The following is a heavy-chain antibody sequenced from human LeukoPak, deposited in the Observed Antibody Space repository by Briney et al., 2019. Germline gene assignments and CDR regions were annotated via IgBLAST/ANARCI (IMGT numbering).Heavy chain of an antibody. CDR2: SRNEGHSYST. V-gene: IGHV3-72*01. D-gene: IGHD3-16*01. Sequence: GGSLRLSCAVSGFTFSDHYMDWVRQAPGKGLEWIGRSRNEGHSYSTDFAASVRGRAALSRDHSRDSLYLQINSLRTDDTAVYYCVALLWGIGYWGQGTLVTVSS. CDR1: GFTFSDHY. CDR3: VALLWGIGY. J-gene: IGHJ4*02.